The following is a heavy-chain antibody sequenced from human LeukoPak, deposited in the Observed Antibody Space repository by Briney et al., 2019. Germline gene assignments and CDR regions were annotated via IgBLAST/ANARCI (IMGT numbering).Heavy chain of an antibody. D-gene: IGHD2-2*01. CDR1: GFTFSSYG. V-gene: IGHV3-64*01. Sequence: GGSLRLSCTASGFTFSSYGMHWVRQAPGKGLEYVSGISSNGSSTYYANSVKDRFTVSRDNSKNTLYLQMGSLRAEDKAVYYCARERGGYCSSSTCSKAFDIWGQGTMVTVSS. J-gene: IGHJ3*02. CDR3: ARERGGYCSSSTCSKAFDI. CDR2: ISSNGSST.